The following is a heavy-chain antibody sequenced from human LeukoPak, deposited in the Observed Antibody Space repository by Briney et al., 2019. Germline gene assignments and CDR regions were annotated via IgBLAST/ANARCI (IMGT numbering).Heavy chain of an antibody. CDR1: GFTFSSYW. CDR2: IKQDGSEK. D-gene: IGHD5-12*01. J-gene: IGHJ4*02. Sequence: GGSLRLSCAASGFTFSSYWMSWVRQAPGKGLEWVANIKQDGSEKYYVDSVKGRFTISRDNAKNSLYLQVNSLRAEDTAVYYWAREGDSGYDSFFCYWGQGTLVTVSS. CDR3: AREGDSGYDSFFCY. V-gene: IGHV3-7*03.